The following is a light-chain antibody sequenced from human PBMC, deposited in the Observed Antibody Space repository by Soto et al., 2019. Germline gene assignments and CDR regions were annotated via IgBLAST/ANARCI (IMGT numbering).Light chain of an antibody. CDR1: QSVSSSY. CDR3: QQYGRSWWT. CDR2: GAS. Sequence: EIVLTQSPGTLSLSPGERATLSCRTSQSVSSSYLAWYQQKPGQAPRLLIYGASSRATGIPDRFSGSGSGTDFTLTISRLEPEDFAEYYCQQYGRSWWTFGQGTKVEIK. J-gene: IGKJ1*01. V-gene: IGKV3-20*01.